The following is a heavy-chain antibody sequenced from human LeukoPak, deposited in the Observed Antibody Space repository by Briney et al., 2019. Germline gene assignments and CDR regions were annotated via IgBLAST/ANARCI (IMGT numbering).Heavy chain of an antibody. CDR1: GFTFTSYE. J-gene: IGHJ4*02. CDR2: ISSSGSTI. D-gene: IGHD2-21*01. V-gene: IGHV3-48*03. Sequence: GGSLRLSCAASGFTFTSYEMNWVRQAPGKGLEWVSYISSSGSTIYYADSVEGRFTISRDNAKNSLYLQMTSLRAEDTAVYYCARGPDWGGSYWGQGTLVTVSS. CDR3: ARGPDWGGSY.